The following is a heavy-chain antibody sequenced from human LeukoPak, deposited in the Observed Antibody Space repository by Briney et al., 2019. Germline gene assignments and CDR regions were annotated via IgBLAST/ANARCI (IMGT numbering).Heavy chain of an antibody. D-gene: IGHD3-22*01. V-gene: IGHV3-48*03. CDR3: AGAPRGYYYDSSGLDFDY. CDR1: GFTFSSYE. CDR2: ISSSGSTI. J-gene: IGHJ4*02. Sequence: GGSLRLSCAASGFTFSSYEMNWVRQAPGKGLEWVSYISSSGSTIYYADSVKGRFTISRDNAKNSLYLQMNSLRAEDTAVYYCAGAPRGYYYDSSGLDFDYWGQGTLVTVSS.